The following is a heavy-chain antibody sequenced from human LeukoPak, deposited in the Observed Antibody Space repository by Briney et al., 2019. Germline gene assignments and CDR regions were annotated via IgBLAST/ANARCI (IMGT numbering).Heavy chain of an antibody. D-gene: IGHD3-10*01. Sequence: ASVKVSCKASGYTFTSYGISWVRQAPGQGLEWMGWISAYNGNTNYAQKLQGRVTMTTDTSTSTAYMELRSLRSDGTAVYYCARDIDLYYYGSGSPGDYWGQGTLVTVSS. CDR2: ISAYNGNT. CDR3: ARDIDLYYYGSGSPGDY. J-gene: IGHJ4*02. CDR1: GYTFTSYG. V-gene: IGHV1-18*01.